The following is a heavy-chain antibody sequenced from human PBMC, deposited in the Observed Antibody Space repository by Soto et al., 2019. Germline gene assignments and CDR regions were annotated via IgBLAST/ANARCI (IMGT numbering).Heavy chain of an antibody. CDR1: GVSIHNSHSF. D-gene: IGHD2-15*01. Sequence: SETLSLTCAVSGVSIHNSHSFWGWIRQPPGKGLEFIGSIYYSGGANYNPSLKSRVTISLDTSKNQFSLAVNSVTAADTAIYYCGRVVEGATRHTDFDSWGQGTLVTVSS. CDR3: GRVVEGATRHTDFDS. CDR2: IYYSGGA. V-gene: IGHV4-39*01. J-gene: IGHJ5*01.